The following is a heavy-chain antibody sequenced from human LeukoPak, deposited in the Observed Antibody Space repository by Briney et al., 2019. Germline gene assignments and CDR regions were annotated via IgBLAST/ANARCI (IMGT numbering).Heavy chain of an antibody. V-gene: IGHV4-34*01. CDR3: ARGRQDVTMIVVVMTAVSYYLDV. CDR2: MNPSGST. J-gene: IGHJ6*03. CDR1: GGSFSGYY. Sequence: SETLSLTCAVYGGSFSGYYWTWIRQTPEKGLVWIGEMNPSGSTNYNQSLKSRVTISVDTSKNQISVELSSVTAADTAVYYCARGRQDVTMIVVVMTAVSYYLDVWGKGTTVTVS. D-gene: IGHD3-22*01.